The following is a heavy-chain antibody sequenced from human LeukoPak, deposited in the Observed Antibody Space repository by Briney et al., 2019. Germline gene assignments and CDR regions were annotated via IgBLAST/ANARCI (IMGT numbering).Heavy chain of an antibody. D-gene: IGHD3-16*01. CDR3: ARGTWGFDS. CDR1: GFPFSRNW. J-gene: IGHJ4*02. Sequence: GGSLRLSCAASGFPFSRNWMHWVRQAPGKGPEWVSRIYSDGSSTNYADSVKGRFTISRDYAKNTLHLQMDSLRVEDTALYYCARGTWGFDSWGEETLVTVSS. CDR2: IYSDGSST. V-gene: IGHV3-74*01.